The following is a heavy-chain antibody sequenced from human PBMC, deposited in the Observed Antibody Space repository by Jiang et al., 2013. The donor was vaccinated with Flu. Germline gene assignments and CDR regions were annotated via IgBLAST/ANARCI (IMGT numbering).Heavy chain of an antibody. CDR2: VDPEDGET. Sequence: GAEVKKPGATMKISCKVSGYTFTDYYMHWVLQAPGKGLEWMGVVDPEDGETIYAEKFQGRLTITADTSTDTAYMELSSLRSDDTAMYYCTTPRGAWGQGTLVTVSS. D-gene: IGHD3-10*01. J-gene: IGHJ5*02. CDR1: GYTFTDYY. CDR3: TTPRGA. V-gene: IGHV1-69-2*01.